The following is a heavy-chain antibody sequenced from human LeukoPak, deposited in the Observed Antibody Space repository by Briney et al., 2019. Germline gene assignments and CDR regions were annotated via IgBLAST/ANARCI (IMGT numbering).Heavy chain of an antibody. V-gene: IGHV4-59*01. CDR2: IYYSGST. D-gene: IGHD4-17*01. CDR3: ARVLPYGDYVSDTYYFDY. J-gene: IGHJ4*02. CDR1: GGSISSYY. Sequence: SETLSLTCTVSGGSISSYYWSWIRQPPGKGLEWIGYIYYSGSTNYNPSLKSRVTISVDTSKNQFSLKLSSVTAADTAVYYCARVLPYGDYVSDTYYFDYWGQGTLVTVSS.